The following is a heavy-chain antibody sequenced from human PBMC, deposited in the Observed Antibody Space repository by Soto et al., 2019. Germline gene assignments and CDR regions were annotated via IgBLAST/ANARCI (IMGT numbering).Heavy chain of an antibody. Sequence: PGGSLRLSCAASGFTFNTYAMHWVRQAPGKGLEWVAVISFDGSNKFYADSVKGRFTISRDNSKNTLYLQMNSLRAEDTAVYYCARRYKDGRRDCISTSCLFDPWGQGTLVTVSS. V-gene: IGHV3-30-3*01. J-gene: IGHJ5*02. D-gene: IGHD2-2*01. CDR3: ARRYKDGRRDCISTSCLFDP. CDR2: ISFDGSNK. CDR1: GFTFNTYA.